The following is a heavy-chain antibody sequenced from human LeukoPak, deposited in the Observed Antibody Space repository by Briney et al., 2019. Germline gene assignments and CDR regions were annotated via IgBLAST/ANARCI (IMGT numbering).Heavy chain of an antibody. V-gene: IGHV3-53*04. J-gene: IGHJ4*02. CDR2: MYSGGST. CDR1: GFTFKNAW. D-gene: IGHD4-17*01. CDR3: ARGGGDYNPFDY. Sequence: GGSLRLSCAASGFTFKNAWMSWVRQAPGKGLEWVSVMYSGGSTYYADSVKGRFTISRHNSKNTLYLEINSLRPDDTAVYYCARGGGDYNPFDYWGQGTLVTVSS.